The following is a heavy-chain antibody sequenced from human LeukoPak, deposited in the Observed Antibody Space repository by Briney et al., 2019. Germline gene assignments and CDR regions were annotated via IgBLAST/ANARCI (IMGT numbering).Heavy chain of an antibody. Sequence: SGGSLRLSCAASGFTLSSYAMSWVRQGPGKGLEWVSAISVSGNTYHADSVKGRFTISRDNAKNSLYLQMNSLRAEDTAVYYCARDFGRWFLDYWGQGTLVTVSS. V-gene: IGHV3-23*01. J-gene: IGHJ4*02. CDR2: ISVSGNT. CDR3: ARDFGRWFLDY. D-gene: IGHD4-23*01. CDR1: GFTLSSYA.